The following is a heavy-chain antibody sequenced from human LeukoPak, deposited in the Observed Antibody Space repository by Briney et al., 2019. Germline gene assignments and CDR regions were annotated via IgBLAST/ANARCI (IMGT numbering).Heavy chain of an antibody. V-gene: IGHV4-39*07. J-gene: IGHJ6*02. CDR2: IYYSGST. D-gene: IGHD6-19*01. CDR1: GGSISSVTYF. Sequence: SETLSLTCTVSGGSISSVTYFWGWIRQPPGKGLEWIGNIYYSGSTYYNPSLKSRVTISVDTSKNQFSLKLSSVTAADTAVYYCARQWLVRKGYYYYGMDVWGQGTTVTVSS. CDR3: ARQWLVRKGYYYYGMDV.